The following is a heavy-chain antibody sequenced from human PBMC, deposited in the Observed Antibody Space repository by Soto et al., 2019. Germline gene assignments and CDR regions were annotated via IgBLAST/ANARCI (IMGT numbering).Heavy chain of an antibody. CDR2: IYYSGST. D-gene: IGHD3-10*01. CDR1: GGSPSRGGFY. J-gene: IGHJ6*02. V-gene: IGHV4-30-4*01. CDR3: ARDVLVRGVIAYYYGMDV. Sequence: SLTCPVSGGSPSRGGFYWRWVRQPPGKGLGWIGYIYYSGSTYYNPPLKSRVTISVDTSKNQFSLKLSSVTAADTAVYYCARDVLVRGVIAYYYGMDVWGQGTTVTVSS.